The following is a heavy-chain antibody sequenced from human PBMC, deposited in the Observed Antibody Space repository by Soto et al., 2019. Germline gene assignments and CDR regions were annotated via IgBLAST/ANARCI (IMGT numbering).Heavy chain of an antibody. CDR3: ARGVMEQQLLPYVGYDX. D-gene: IGHD6-13*01. V-gene: IGHV4-34*01. CDR2: INHSGST. J-gene: IGHJ4*02. Sequence: PSETLSLTCAVYGGSFSGYYWSWIRQPPGKGLEWIVEINHSGSTNYNPSLKSRVTISVETSKKKFSLKLSSVTAADTAVYYCARGVMEQQLLPYVGYDXWGQGTLVTVSX. CDR1: GGSFSGYY.